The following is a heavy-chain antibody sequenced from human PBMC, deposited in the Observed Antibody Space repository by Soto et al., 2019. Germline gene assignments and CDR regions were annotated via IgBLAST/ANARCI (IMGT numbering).Heavy chain of an antibody. CDR2: IWYDGSNK. D-gene: IGHD6-13*01. V-gene: IGHV3-33*01. CDR3: ARDERSSWYRSVQYGMDV. Sequence: GGSLRLSCAASGFTFSSYGMHWVRQAPGKGLEWVAVIWYDGSNKYYADSVKGRFTISRDNSKNTLYLQMNSLRAEDTAVYYCARDERSSWYRSVQYGMDVWGQGTTVTVSS. CDR1: GFTFSSYG. J-gene: IGHJ6*02.